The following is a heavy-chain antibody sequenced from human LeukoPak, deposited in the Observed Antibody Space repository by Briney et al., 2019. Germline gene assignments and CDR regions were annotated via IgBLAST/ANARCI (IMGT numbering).Heavy chain of an antibody. V-gene: IGHV3-11*01. CDR3: ATDGAGFDT. CDR2: INIGGTNT. J-gene: IGHJ5*02. CDR1: GFTFNDYN. Sequence: GGSLRLSCAASGFTFNDYNMSWIRPALGKGLEWLSYINIGGTNTHYADSVKGRFTISRDNAKKSLYLEMNNLRAEDTAVYYCATDGAGFDTWGQGVLVTVSS.